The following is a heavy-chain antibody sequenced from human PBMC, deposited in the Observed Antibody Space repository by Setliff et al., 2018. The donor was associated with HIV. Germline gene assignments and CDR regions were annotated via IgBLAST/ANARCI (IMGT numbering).Heavy chain of an antibody. V-gene: IGHV2-5*02. CDR3: AKVDDGQCNTFNCRDFDY. CDR2: IYWDDDK. D-gene: IGHD1-1*01. CDR1: GFSLSTSGVG. Sequence: SGPTLVNPTQTLTLTCTFSGFSLSTSGVGVGWIRQPPGKALEWLALIYWDDDKRYSPSLKSRLTITKDTSKNQVVLTMNSLTAEDSAIYYCAKVDDGQCNTFNCRDFDYWGRGTLVTVSS. J-gene: IGHJ4*02.